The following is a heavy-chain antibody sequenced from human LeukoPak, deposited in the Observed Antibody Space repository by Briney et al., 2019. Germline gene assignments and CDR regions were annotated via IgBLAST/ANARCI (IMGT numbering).Heavy chain of an antibody. CDR3: ARGRLWRVDYYYYGMDV. CDR1: GGSFSGYY. Sequence: SETLSLTCAVYGGSFSGYYWSWIRQPPGKGLEWIGEINHSGSTNYNPSLKSRVTISVDTSKNQFSLKLSSVTAADTAVYYCARGRLWRVDYYYYGMDVWGQGTTVTVSS. V-gene: IGHV4-34*01. D-gene: IGHD6-19*01. CDR2: INHSGST. J-gene: IGHJ6*02.